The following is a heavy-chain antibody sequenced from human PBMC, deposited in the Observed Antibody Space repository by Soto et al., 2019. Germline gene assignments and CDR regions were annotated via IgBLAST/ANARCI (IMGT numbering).Heavy chain of an antibody. V-gene: IGHV1-58*02. D-gene: IGHD2-15*01. CDR1: GSGFISSG. CDR3: SADRPDIGVGWWV. Sequence: SVKVSCKASGSGFISSGIQWVRQAHGQRLEWIGWIVVASGQTNYAQNFRGRVAITRDTSTAAAYIELTGLTSEDTAVYFCSADRPDIGVGWWVWGQGTTVTVSS. CDR2: IVVASGQT. J-gene: IGHJ6*02.